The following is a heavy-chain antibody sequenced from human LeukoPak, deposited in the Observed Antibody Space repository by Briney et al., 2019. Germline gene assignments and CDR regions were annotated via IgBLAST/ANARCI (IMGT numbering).Heavy chain of an antibody. CDR2: IYYSGST. D-gene: IGHD6-13*01. Sequence: PSETLSLTCTVSGGSISSSSYYWGWIRQPPGKGLEWLGSIYYSGSTYYNPSLKSRVTISVDTSKNQFSLKLSSVTAADTAVYYCARGRGSIAAAGTFDPWGQGTLVTVSS. CDR1: GGSISSSSYY. V-gene: IGHV4-39*01. J-gene: IGHJ5*02. CDR3: ARGRGSIAAAGTFDP.